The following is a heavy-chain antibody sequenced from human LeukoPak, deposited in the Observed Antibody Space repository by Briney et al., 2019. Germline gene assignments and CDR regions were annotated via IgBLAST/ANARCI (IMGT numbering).Heavy chain of an antibody. V-gene: IGHV3-72*01. Sequence: PGGSLRLSCAASGFIFSDQYMDWVRQAPGKGLEWVGRIRNKANSYTTEYAASVKGRFTISRDDSKNSLYLQMNSLKTEDTAVYYCLVSGSYLPSDYWGQGTLVTVSS. D-gene: IGHD1-26*01. CDR2: IRNKANSYTT. CDR1: GFIFSDQY. CDR3: LVSGSYLPSDY. J-gene: IGHJ4*02.